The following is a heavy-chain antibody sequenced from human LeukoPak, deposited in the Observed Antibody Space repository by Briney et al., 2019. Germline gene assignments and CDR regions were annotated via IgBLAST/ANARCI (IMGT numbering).Heavy chain of an antibody. D-gene: IGHD6-25*01. CDR3: ATGVRLLGVS. CDR1: GFTVSSNY. CDR2: IYSGDRT. J-gene: IGHJ4*02. Sequence: GGSLRLSCAVSGFTVSSNYMSWVRQAPGKGLEWVSVIYSGDRTNYTDSVKGRFAISRDDSKNTLYLQMNSLRADDTAVYYCATGVRLLGVSWGQGSLVTVSS. V-gene: IGHV3-53*01.